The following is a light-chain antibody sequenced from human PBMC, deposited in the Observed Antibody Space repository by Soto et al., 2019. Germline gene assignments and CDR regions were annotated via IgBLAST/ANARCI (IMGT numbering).Light chain of an antibody. CDR1: SSDVGSYNR. Sequence: QSVLTQPPSVSGSPGQSVTISCTGTSSDVGSYNRVSWYQQPPGTAPKLMIYEANNRPSGVPDRFSGSESGNTASLTITGLQAEDEADYYCNSYTSSNTYVFGTGTKVTVL. CDR2: EAN. J-gene: IGLJ1*01. V-gene: IGLV2-18*02. CDR3: NSYTSSNTYV.